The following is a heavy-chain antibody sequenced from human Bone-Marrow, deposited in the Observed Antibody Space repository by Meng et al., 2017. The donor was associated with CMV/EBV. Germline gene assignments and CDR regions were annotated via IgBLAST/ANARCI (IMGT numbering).Heavy chain of an antibody. D-gene: IGHD4-17*01. CDR3: ARDLSRADYGDEYYYYYGMDV. J-gene: IGHJ6*01. V-gene: IGHV3-48*03. CDR2: ITSSGNTI. Sequence: GESLKISCAASGFTFSSYEMNWVRQAPGKGLEWVSYITSSGNTIYYADSVKGRFTISRDNAKNSLYLQMNSLRAEDTAVYYCARDLSRADYGDEYYYYYGMDVWGQGTTVTGSS. CDR1: GFTFSSYE.